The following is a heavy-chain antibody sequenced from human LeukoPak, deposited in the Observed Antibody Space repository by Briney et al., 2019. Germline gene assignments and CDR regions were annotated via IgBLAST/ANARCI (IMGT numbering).Heavy chain of an antibody. CDR3: ARLYSYGWSGFDY. CDR2: ISSSSSYI. V-gene: IGHV3-21*01. D-gene: IGHD5-18*01. Sequence: GGSLRLSCAASGFTFSSYSMNWVRQAPGKGLEWVSSISSSSSYIYYADSVKGRFTISRDNAKNSLYPQMNSLRAEDTAVYYCARLYSYGWSGFDYWGQGTLVTVSS. J-gene: IGHJ4*02. CDR1: GFTFSSYS.